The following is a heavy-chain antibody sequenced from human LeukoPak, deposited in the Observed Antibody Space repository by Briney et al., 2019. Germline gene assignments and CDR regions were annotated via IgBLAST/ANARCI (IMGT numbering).Heavy chain of an antibody. V-gene: IGHV3-7*05. CDR1: QFGFSSYW. Sequence: GGSLRLSCAASQFGFSSYWMSWVRQAPGKGLEWVANIKRDGSEKYYVDSVKGRFTFSRDNAKNSLYLQMNSLRTEDTAVYYCARRSGPIDYWGQGTLVTVSS. CDR3: ARRSGPIDY. D-gene: IGHD2-8*02. CDR2: IKRDGSEK. J-gene: IGHJ4*02.